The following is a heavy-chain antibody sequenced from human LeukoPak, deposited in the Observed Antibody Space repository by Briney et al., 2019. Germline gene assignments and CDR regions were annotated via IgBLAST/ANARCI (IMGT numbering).Heavy chain of an antibody. Sequence: PSETLSLTCTVSGGSISSYYWNWIRQPPGKGLEWIGYIYYSGSTNYNPSLKSRVTISVDTSKNQFSLKLSSVTAADTAVYYCARFSSGYLYYFDYWGQGTLVTVSS. D-gene: IGHD3-22*01. CDR3: ARFSSGYLYYFDY. CDR1: GGSISSYY. V-gene: IGHV4-59*08. CDR2: IYYSGST. J-gene: IGHJ4*02.